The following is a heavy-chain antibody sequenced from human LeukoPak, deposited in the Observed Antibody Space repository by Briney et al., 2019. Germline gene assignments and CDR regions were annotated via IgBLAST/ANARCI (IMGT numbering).Heavy chain of an antibody. D-gene: IGHD3-10*02. CDR2: IYYTGNT. CDR1: GGSTSDYY. V-gene: IGHV4-4*07. J-gene: IGHJ4*02. CDR3: ARAGTLFTYFDS. Sequence: SETLSLTCSVSGGSTSDYYWNWIRQPAGQGLEWLGRIYYTGNTAYNPSLESRLTMSLDTAKNQFSLKVTSVTAADTAVYYCARAGTLFTYFDSWGQGTLVTVSS.